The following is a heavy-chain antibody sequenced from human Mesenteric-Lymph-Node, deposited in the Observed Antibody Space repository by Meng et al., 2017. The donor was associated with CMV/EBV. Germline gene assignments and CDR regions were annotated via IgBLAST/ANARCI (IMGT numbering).Heavy chain of an antibody. J-gene: IGHJ5*02. Sequence: SETLSLTCTVSGGSITDYHRSWIRQSPEKGLEWIGYIYYGGSNNYNRSLKSRVTISVDTSQNQFSLNLRSVTAADTAVYYCARGNLIRGAQAFDPWGQGIQVTVSS. CDR3: ARGNLIRGAQAFDP. V-gene: IGHV4-59*01. CDR2: IYYGGSN. D-gene: IGHD3-10*01. CDR1: GGSITDYH.